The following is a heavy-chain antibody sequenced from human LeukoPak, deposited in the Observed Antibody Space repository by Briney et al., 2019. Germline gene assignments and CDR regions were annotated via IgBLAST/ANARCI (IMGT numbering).Heavy chain of an antibody. J-gene: IGHJ4*02. D-gene: IGHD3-9*01. CDR3: ASRALRYFDWLPNFDY. CDR2: ISAYNGNT. CDR1: GYTFTSYG. V-gene: IGHV1-18*01. Sequence: ASVKVSCKASGYTFTSYGISWVRQVPGQGLEWMGWISAYNGNTNYAQKLQGRVTMTTDTSTSTAYMELRSLRSDDTAVYYCASRALRYFDWLPNFDYWGQGTLVTVSS.